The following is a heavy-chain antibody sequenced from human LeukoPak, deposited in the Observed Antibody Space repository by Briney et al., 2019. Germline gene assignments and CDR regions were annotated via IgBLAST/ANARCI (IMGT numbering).Heavy chain of an antibody. Sequence: ASVKVSCKASGYTFTGYYMHWVRQAPGQGPEWMGWINPNSGGTNYAQKFQGRVTMTRDTSISTAYMELSRLRSDDTAVYYCARVIVGATRGGYYFDYWGQGTLVTVSS. J-gene: IGHJ4*02. CDR1: GYTFTGYY. CDR3: ARVIVGATRGGYYFDY. V-gene: IGHV1-2*02. D-gene: IGHD1-26*01. CDR2: INPNSGGT.